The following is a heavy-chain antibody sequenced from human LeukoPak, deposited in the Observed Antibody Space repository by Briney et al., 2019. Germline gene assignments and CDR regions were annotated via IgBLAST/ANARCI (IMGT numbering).Heavy chain of an antibody. D-gene: IGHD5-18*01. V-gene: IGHV4-59*08. Sequence: SETLSLACTVSGGSISSYYWSWIRQPPGKGLEWIGYIYYSGSTNYNPSLKSRVTISVDTSKNQFSLKLSSVTAADTAVYYCARQMDTAMVTGHYYYYMDVWGKGTTVTVSS. J-gene: IGHJ6*03. CDR2: IYYSGST. CDR3: ARQMDTAMVTGHYYYYMDV. CDR1: GGSISSYY.